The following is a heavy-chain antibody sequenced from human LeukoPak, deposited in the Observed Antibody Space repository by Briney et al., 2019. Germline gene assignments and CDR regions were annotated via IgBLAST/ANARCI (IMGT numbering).Heavy chain of an antibody. CDR1: GYTFTSYG. D-gene: IGHD1-14*01. J-gene: IGHJ6*03. CDR2: ISAYNGNT. V-gene: IGHV1-18*01. Sequence: ASVKVSCKASGYTFTSYGISWVRQAPGQGLEWMGWISAYNGNTNYAQKLQGRVTMTTDTSTSTAYMELRSLRSDDTAVYYCARVTGDPDYYYYMDVWGKGITVTVSS. CDR3: ARVTGDPDYYYYMDV.